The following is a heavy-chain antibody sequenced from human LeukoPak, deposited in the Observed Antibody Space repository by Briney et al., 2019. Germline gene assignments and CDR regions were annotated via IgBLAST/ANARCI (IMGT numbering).Heavy chain of an antibody. J-gene: IGHJ6*02. D-gene: IGHD6-19*01. CDR3: ARYPYSSGWYGSYYYYGMDV. CDR2: ISSSSSYI. V-gene: IGHV3-21*01. CDR1: GFTFSSYS. Sequence: GGSLRLSCAASGFTFSSYSMNWVRQAPRKGLEWVSSISSSSSYIYYADSVKGRFTISRDNAKNSLYLQMNSLRAEDTAVYYCARYPYSSGWYGSYYYYGMDVWGPGTTVTVPS.